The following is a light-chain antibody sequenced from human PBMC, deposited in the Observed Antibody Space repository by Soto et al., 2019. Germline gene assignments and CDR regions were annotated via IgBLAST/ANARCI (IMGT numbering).Light chain of an antibody. CDR1: SSDVAGYNY. J-gene: IGLJ1*01. CDR2: EVS. Sequence: QSVLTQPRSVSGSPGQSVTISCTGTSSDVAGYNYVSWYQQHPGKAPKLMIYEVSNRPSGVPDRFSGSKSGNTASLTISGLQAEDEADYYCCSYAGSHTFVFGTGTKLTVL. CDR3: CSYAGSHTFV. V-gene: IGLV2-11*01.